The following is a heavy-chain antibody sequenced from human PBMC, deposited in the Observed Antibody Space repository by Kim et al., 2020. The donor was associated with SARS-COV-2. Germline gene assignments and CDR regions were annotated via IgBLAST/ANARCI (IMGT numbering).Heavy chain of an antibody. Sequence: YYADLVKCRFNISRYNAKNTRYLQMNSLRAEDTAVYYCAKGLYSSSWFVDYWGQGTLVTVSS. D-gene: IGHD6-13*01. CDR3: AKGLYSSSWFVDY. V-gene: IGHV3-23*01. J-gene: IGHJ4*02.